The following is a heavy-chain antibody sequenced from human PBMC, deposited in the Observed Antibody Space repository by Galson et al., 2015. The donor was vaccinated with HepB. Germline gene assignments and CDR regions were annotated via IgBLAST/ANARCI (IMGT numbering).Heavy chain of an antibody. J-gene: IGHJ3*02. D-gene: IGHD1-26*01. CDR1: GFNFNSYT. Sequence: GSLRLSCAASGFNFNSYTMHWVRQAPGKGLEYVSAISNSGGSTYYADSVKGRFTISRDNSKNTLFLQVSSLRTEDTDVFYCVKGYSGSHLTAFHIWGQGTMVTVSS. CDR2: ISNSGGST. V-gene: IGHV3-64D*06. CDR3: VKGYSGSHLTAFHI.